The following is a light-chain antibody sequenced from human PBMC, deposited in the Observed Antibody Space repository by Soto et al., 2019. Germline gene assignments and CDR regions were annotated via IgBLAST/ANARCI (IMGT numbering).Light chain of an antibody. CDR2: DAS. CDR1: QSVSSY. CDR3: QQRSNWPPLT. V-gene: IGKV3-11*01. J-gene: IGKJ4*01. Sequence: EIMLTQSPATLSLSPGERATLSSRASQSVSSYLAWYQQKPGQAPRLLIYDASNRATGIPARFSGSGSGADFTLTISSLEPEDFAVYYCQQRSNWPPLTFGGGTKVDIK.